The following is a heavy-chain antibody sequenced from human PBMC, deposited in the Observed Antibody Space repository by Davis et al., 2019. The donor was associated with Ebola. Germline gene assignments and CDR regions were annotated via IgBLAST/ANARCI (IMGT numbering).Heavy chain of an antibody. CDR1: GFTFSSYW. CDR2: IKQDGSEK. CDR3: ARGATIFGVALADY. J-gene: IGHJ4*02. D-gene: IGHD3-3*01. V-gene: IGHV3-7*03. Sequence: PGGSLRLSCAASGFTFSSYWMSWVRQAPGKGLEWVANIKQDGSEKYYVDSVKGRFTISRDNAKNSLYLQMNSLRAEDTAVYYCARGATIFGVALADYWGQGTLVTVSS.